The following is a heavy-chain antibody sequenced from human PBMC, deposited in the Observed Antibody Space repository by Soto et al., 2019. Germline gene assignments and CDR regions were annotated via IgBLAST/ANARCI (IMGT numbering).Heavy chain of an antibody. V-gene: IGHV4-34*01. Sequence: PSETLSLTCAVYGGSFSGYYWSWIRQPPGKGLEWIGEINHSGSTNYNPSLKSRVTISVDTSKNQFSLKLSSVTAADTAVYYCARVPAQNCSSTSCYIDYYYYYGMDVWGQGTTVTVSS. D-gene: IGHD2-2*02. J-gene: IGHJ6*02. CDR1: GGSFSGYY. CDR3: ARVPAQNCSSTSCYIDYYYYYGMDV. CDR2: INHSGST.